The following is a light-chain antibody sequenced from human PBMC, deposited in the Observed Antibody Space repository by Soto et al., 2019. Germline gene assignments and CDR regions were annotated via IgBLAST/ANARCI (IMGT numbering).Light chain of an antibody. V-gene: IGLV4-69*01. J-gene: IGLJ2*01. Sequence: QPVLTQSPSASASLGASVKLTCTLSSGHSNYAIAWHQQQSEKGPRYLMKLNSDGSHSKGDGIPDRFSGSSSGAECYLTIPSLQSEDEADYYCQTWGSGIVVFGGGTKLTVL. CDR1: SGHSNYA. CDR3: QTWGSGIVV. CDR2: LNSDGSH.